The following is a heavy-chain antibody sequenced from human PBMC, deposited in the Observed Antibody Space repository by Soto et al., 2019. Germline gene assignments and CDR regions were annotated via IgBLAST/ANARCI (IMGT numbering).Heavy chain of an antibody. CDR3: ASMLPLTVVVPELQRSYYYGRDG. V-gene: IGHV1-69*13. CDR1: GGTFSSYA. CDR2: IIPIFGTA. Sequence: SVKVSCKASGGTFSSYAIGWVRQAPGQGLEWMGGIIPIFGTANYAQKYQGRVTITEDESTSTAYMELSSLRSEDTALYYCASMLPLTVVVPELQRSYYYGRDGWGQVTTVTVAS. D-gene: IGHD2-15*01. J-gene: IGHJ6*02.